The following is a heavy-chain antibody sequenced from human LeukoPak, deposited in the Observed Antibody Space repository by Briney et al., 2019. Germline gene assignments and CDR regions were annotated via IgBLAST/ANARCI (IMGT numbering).Heavy chain of an antibody. D-gene: IGHD2-2*01. CDR1: GYTFTGYY. J-gene: IGHJ5*02. CDR3: ARESCISTTCLNWFDP. CDR2: IIPILGIA. V-gene: IGHV1-69*04. Sequence: SVKVSCKASGYTFTGYYMHWVRQAPGQGLEWMGRIIPILGIANYAQKFQGRVTITADKSTSTAYMELSSLRSEDTAVYYCARESCISTTCLNWFDPWGQGTLVTVSS.